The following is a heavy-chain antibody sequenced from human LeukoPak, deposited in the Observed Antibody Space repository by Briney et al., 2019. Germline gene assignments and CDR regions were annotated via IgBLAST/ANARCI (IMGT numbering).Heavy chain of an antibody. J-gene: IGHJ5*02. V-gene: IGHV1-18*01. Sequence: ASVKVSCKPSGYYGFTWVRQAPGQGLEWMGWISANNGYSNYAPKFQGRVTMTTDTTTRTAYMELRSLRSGDTAVYYCAKSLAFDSSGPLTAWGQGTLVTVSA. CDR1: GYYG. CDR2: ISANNGYS. CDR3: AKSLAFDSSGPLTA. D-gene: IGHD3-22*01.